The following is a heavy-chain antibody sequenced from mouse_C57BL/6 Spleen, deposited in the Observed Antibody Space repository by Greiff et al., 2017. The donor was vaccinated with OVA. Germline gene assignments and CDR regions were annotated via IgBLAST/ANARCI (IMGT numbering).Heavy chain of an antibody. V-gene: IGHV1-47*01. CDR2: FHPYNDDT. D-gene: IGHD2-4*01. Sequence: LVESGAELVKPGASVKMSCKASGYTFTTYPIEWMKQNHGKSLEWIGNFHPYNDDTKYNEKFKGKATLTVEKSSSTVYLELSRLTSYDSAVYYCAKGGLRDWYFDVWGTGTTVTVSS. J-gene: IGHJ1*03. CDR1: GYTFTTYP. CDR3: AKGGLRDWYFDV.